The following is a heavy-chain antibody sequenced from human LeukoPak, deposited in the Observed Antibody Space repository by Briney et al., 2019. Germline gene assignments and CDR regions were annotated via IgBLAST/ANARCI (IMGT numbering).Heavy chain of an antibody. CDR1: GYSFTTYW. J-gene: IGHJ4*02. Sequence: GESLKISCKGSGYSFTTYWIGWVRQMPGKGLEWMGLMDPSGSDTRYSPSFQGQVTISADKSISTAYLQWSSLKASDTAMYYCARADRGVHDYWGQGTLVTVSA. D-gene: IGHD3-10*01. CDR3: ARADRGVHDY. V-gene: IGHV5-51*01. CDR2: MDPSGSDT.